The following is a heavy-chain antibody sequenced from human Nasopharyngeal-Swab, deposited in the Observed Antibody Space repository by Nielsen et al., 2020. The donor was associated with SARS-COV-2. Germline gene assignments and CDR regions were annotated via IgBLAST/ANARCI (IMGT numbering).Heavy chain of an antibody. V-gene: IGHV1-18*04. J-gene: IGHJ3*02. CDR2: ISAYNGNT. CDR1: GYTFTSYG. Sequence: ASVKVSCKASGYTFTSYGISWVRQAPEQGLEWMGWISAYNGNTNYAQKLQGRVTMTTDTSTSTAYMELRSLRSDDTAVYYYAKGIAVADAFDIWGQGTMVTVSS. D-gene: IGHD6-19*01. CDR3: AKGIAVADAFDI.